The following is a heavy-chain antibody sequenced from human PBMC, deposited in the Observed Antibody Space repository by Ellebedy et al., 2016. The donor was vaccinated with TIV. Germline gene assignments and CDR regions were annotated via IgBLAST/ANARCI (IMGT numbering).Heavy chain of an antibody. CDR1: GGSISSNY. CDR3: ARLNWNWFDP. J-gene: IGHJ5*02. CDR2: ISYSCST. V-gene: IGHV4-59*01. Sequence: MPSETLSLTCTVSGGSISSNYWSWIRHPPGKGLEWIGCISYSCSTNFNPSLKSRVTITVDTSKNQFSLKLSPVTTADTDVYYCARLNWNWFDPWGQGTLVTVSS.